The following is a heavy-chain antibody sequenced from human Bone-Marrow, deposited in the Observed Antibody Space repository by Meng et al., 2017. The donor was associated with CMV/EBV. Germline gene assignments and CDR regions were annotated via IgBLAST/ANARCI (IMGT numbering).Heavy chain of an antibody. CDR1: GPISSGDYY. D-gene: IGHD1-26*01. V-gene: IGHV4-61*08. Sequence: SETLSLTCTVSGPISSGDYYWNWIRQPPGKGLEWIGFIYHSGSTTYNPSLKSRVTISIDTSKNQFSLRLNSVTSADTAVYYCARDREAALPYYYAMDVWGQGTAVTVSS. CDR3: ARDREAALPYYYAMDV. J-gene: IGHJ6*02. CDR2: IYHSGST.